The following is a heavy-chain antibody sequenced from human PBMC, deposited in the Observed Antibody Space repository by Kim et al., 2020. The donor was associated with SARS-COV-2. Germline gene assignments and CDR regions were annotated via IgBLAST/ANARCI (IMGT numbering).Heavy chain of an antibody. Sequence: GGSLRLSCAASGFTFSSYNLNWVRQAPGKGLEWVSSISTSSSYIYYADSVKGRFTISRDNAKNSLDLLMNSLRAEDTAVYYCARSYKAVAGMWGQGTLVT. CDR1: GFTFSSYN. J-gene: IGHJ4*02. V-gene: IGHV3-21*01. D-gene: IGHD6-19*01. CDR2: ISTSSSYI. CDR3: ARSYKAVAGM.